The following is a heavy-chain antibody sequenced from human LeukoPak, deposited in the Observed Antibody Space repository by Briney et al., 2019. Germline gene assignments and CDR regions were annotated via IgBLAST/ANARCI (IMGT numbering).Heavy chain of an antibody. J-gene: IGHJ4*02. CDR3: ATMWARYSSDWYLVDY. V-gene: IGHV1-18*01. CDR2: ISAYNGNT. D-gene: IGHD6-19*01. CDR1: GYTFTSYG. Sequence: ASVKVSCKASGYTFTSYGISWVRQAPGQGLEWMGWISAYNGNTNYAQKLQGRVTMTEDTSADTVYMELSSLRSEDTAVYYCATMWARYSSDWYLVDYWGQGTLVTVSS.